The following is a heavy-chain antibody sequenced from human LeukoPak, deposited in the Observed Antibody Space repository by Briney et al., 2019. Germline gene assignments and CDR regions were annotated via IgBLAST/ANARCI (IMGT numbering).Heavy chain of an antibody. D-gene: IGHD6-6*01. CDR3: ARASSSSVLRYYLIDY. J-gene: IGHJ4*02. CDR2: INAGNGNT. V-gene: IGHV1-3*03. Sequence: ASVKVSCKASGYTFTSYAMHWVRQAPGQRLEWMGWINAGNGNTKYSQEFQGRVTITRDTSASTAYMELSSLRSEDMAVYYCARASSSSVLRYYLIDYWGQGTLVTVSS. CDR1: GYTFTSYA.